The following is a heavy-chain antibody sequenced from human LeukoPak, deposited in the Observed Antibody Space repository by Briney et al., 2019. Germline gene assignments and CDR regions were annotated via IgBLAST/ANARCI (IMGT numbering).Heavy chain of an antibody. V-gene: IGHV1-8*01. CDR1: GYTFTSYD. CDR3: ARWGPAAGTNYYYGMDA. Sequence: GASVKVSCKASGYTFTSYDINWVRQAPGQGLEWMGWMNPKSANTGYAQKFQGRVTITADKSTSTAYMELSSLRSEDTAVYYCARWGPAAGTNYYYGMDAWGQGTTVTVSS. CDR2: MNPKSANT. D-gene: IGHD6-13*01. J-gene: IGHJ6*02.